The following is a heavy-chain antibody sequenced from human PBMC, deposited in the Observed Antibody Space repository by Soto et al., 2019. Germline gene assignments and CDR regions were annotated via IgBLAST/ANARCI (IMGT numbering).Heavy chain of an antibody. J-gene: IGHJ5*02. CDR2: IYYSGST. D-gene: IGHD3-10*01. V-gene: IGHV4-30-4*01. CDR3: ARDRAADNWFDP. CDR1: GGSISSGDYY. Sequence: PSETLSLTCTVSGGSISSGDYYWSWIRQPPGKGLEWIGYIYYSGSTYYNPSLKSRVTISVDTSKNQFSLKLSSVTAADTAVYYCARDRAADNWFDPWGQGTLVTVSS.